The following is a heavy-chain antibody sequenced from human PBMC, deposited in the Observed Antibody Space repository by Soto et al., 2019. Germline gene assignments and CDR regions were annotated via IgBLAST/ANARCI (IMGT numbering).Heavy chain of an antibody. J-gene: IGHJ4*02. D-gene: IGHD2-15*01. V-gene: IGHV3-23*01. CDR2: ISGRGGRGGT. CDR1: GLTFSNYA. CDR3: AKGSAAYCRVAFCYGFDS. Sequence: LRLSCAASGLTFSNYAMSWVRQTPETGLEWVSAISGRGGRGGTYYADSVKGRFSISRDDSKNTLYLQMERLRPEDTAIYFCAKGSAAYCRVAFCYGFDSWGQGILVTVSS.